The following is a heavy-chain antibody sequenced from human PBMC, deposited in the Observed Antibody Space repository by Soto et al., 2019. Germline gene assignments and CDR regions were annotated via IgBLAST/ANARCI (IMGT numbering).Heavy chain of an antibody. CDR2: IIPIFGTA. D-gene: IGHD2-2*01. Sequence: VASVKVSCKASGGTFSSYAISWVRQAPGQGLEWMGGIIPIFGTANYAQKFQGRVTITADESTSTAYMELSSLRSEDTAVYYCARDSRAYCSSTSCFQDFDYWGQGTLVTVSS. CDR1: GGTFSSYA. V-gene: IGHV1-69*13. J-gene: IGHJ4*02. CDR3: ARDSRAYCSSTSCFQDFDY.